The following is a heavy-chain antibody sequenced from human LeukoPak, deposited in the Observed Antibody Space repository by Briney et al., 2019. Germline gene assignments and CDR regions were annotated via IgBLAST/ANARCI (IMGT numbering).Heavy chain of an antibody. J-gene: IGHJ4*02. CDR2: ISYDGSNK. D-gene: IGHD2-2*01. Sequence: GGSLRLSCAASGFTFSSYGMHWVRQAPGKGLEWVAVISYDGSNKYYADSVKGRFTISRDNSKNTLYLQMNSLRAEDTAVYYCARDPARFYFDCWGQGTLVTVSS. V-gene: IGHV3-30*03. CDR1: GFTFSSYG. CDR3: ARDPARFYFDC.